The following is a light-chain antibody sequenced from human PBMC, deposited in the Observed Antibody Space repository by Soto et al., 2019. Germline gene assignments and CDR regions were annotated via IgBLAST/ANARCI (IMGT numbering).Light chain of an antibody. CDR1: QSVSSN. V-gene: IGKV3-15*01. J-gene: IGKJ5*01. CDR2: GAS. CDR3: QQYNDWPPT. Sequence: EIVLTQSPGTLSLSPGERASLSCRASQSVSSNYLAWFQQKPGQAPRLLISGASNRATGVPARFSGSGSGTDFSLTITSLQSEDFGVYYCQQYNDWPPTFGQVTRLEIK.